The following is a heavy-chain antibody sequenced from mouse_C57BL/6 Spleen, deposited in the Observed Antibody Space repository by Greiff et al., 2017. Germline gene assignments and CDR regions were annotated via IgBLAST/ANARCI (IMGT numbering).Heavy chain of an antibody. J-gene: IGHJ2*01. V-gene: IGHV14-4*01. CDR1: GFNIKDDY. CDR2: IDPENGDT. CDR3: TTEKALDY. Sequence: VQLQQSGAELVRPGASVKLSCTASGFNIKDDYMHWVKQRPEQGLEWIGWIDPENGDTEYASKFQGKATITAYTSSNTAYLQLSSLTSEDTAVYYCTTEKALDYWGQGTTLTVSS.